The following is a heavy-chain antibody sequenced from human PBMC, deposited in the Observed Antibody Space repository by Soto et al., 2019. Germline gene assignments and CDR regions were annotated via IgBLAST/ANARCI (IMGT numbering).Heavy chain of an antibody. D-gene: IGHD5-12*01. CDR3: TTEVGYSGYVRNDY. Sequence: GGSLRLSCVASGFTFSNAWMSWVRQAPGKGLEWVGRIKSKTDGGTTDYAAPVKGRFTISRDDSKNTLYLQMNSLKTEDTAVYYCTTEVGYSGYVRNDYWGQGTLVTVSS. J-gene: IGHJ4*02. CDR1: GFTFSNAW. V-gene: IGHV3-15*01. CDR2: IKSKTDGGTT.